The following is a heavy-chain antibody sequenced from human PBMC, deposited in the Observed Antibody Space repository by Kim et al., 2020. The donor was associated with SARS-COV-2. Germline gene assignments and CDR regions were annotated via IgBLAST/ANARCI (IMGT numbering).Heavy chain of an antibody. CDR2: IKSKTDGGTT. J-gene: IGHJ6*02. Sequence: GGSLRLSCAASGFTFSNAWMSWVRQAPGKGLEWVGRIKSKTDGGTTDYAAPVKGRFTISRDDSKNTLYLQMNSLKTEDTAVYYCRGLRITMVRGVKGGMDVWGQGTTVTVSS. CDR3: RGLRITMVRGVKGGMDV. V-gene: IGHV3-15*01. CDR1: GFTFSNAW. D-gene: IGHD3-10*01.